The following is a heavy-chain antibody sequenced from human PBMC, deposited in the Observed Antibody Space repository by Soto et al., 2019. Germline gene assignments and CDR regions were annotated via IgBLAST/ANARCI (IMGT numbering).Heavy chain of an antibody. J-gene: IGHJ5*02. CDR3: ARDPGSGSYYGWFDP. CDR1: GGSISRDY. CDR2: IYYSGST. Sequence: PSETLSLTCTVSGGSISRDYWNWIRQPPGKGLEWIGYIYYSGSTNDNPSLKSRVTISVDTSKNQFSLKLSSVTAADTAVYYCARDPGSGSYYGWFDPWGQGTLVTVSS. V-gene: IGHV4-59*01. D-gene: IGHD3-10*01.